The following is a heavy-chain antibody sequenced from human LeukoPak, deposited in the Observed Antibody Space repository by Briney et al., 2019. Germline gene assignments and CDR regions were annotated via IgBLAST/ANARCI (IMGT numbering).Heavy chain of an antibody. CDR3: ARHGNNYDFWSGYYYSYYYYGMDV. CDR1: GGSISSYY. CDR2: IYYSGST. Sequence: PSETLSLTCTVSGGSISSYYWSWIRQPPGKGLEWIGYIYYSGSTNYNPSLKSRVTISVDTSKNQFSLKLSSVTAADTAVYYCARHGNNYDFWSGYYYSYYYYGMDVWGQGTTVTVSS. J-gene: IGHJ6*02. V-gene: IGHV4-59*08. D-gene: IGHD3-3*01.